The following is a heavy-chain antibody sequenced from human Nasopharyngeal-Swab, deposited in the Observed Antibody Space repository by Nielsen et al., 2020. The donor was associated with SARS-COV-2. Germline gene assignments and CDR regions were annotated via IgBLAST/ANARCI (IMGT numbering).Heavy chain of an antibody. J-gene: IGHJ3*01. D-gene: IGHD4-17*01. Sequence: GASLKISCQGSGYTFTNNWITWVRQMPGKGLEWMGRIDPSDSYTYYSPSFQGHVIISADKSINTAYMQWSSPKAPDTAMYYCARQIGDYGFDAFDVWGQGTMVTVSS. CDR1: GYTFTNNW. CDR2: IDPSDSYT. V-gene: IGHV5-10-1*01. CDR3: ARQIGDYGFDAFDV.